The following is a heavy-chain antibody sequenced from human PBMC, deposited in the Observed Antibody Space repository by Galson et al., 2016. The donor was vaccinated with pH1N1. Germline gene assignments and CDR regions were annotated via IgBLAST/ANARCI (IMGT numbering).Heavy chain of an antibody. CDR1: GGSFSDSS. J-gene: IGHJ4*02. V-gene: IGHV4-34*01. D-gene: IGHD3-3*01. Sequence: SETLSLTCAVYGGSFSDSSWGWIRQPPGKGLEWIGEINHSGSASYNASLRSRVTISIDTSKNQFSLNLHSVTAADTAVYYCGRVFLEGLYGHRTGVFDYWGQGTLVAVSS. CDR2: INHSGSA. CDR3: GRVFLEGLYGHRTGVFDY.